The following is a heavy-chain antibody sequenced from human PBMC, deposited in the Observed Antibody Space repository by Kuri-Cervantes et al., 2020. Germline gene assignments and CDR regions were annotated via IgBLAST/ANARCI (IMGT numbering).Heavy chain of an antibody. CDR3: AREDTALYYFDY. V-gene: IGHV3-30-3*01. J-gene: IGHJ4*02. D-gene: IGHD5-18*01. CDR2: ISYDGSNK. CDR1: GFIFSDYA. Sequence: GESLKISCAVSGFIFSDYAMHWVRQAPGKGLEWVAVISYDGSNKYYADSVKSRFTISRDNSKNTLYLQMNSLRAEDTAVYYCAREDTALYYFDYWGQGTLVTVSS.